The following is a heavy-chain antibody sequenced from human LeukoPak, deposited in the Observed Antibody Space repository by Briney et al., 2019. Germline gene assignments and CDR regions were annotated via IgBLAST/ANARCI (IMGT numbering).Heavy chain of an antibody. J-gene: IGHJ4*02. CDR2: IYHSGST. CDR1: GYSISSGYY. V-gene: IGHV4-38-2*01. D-gene: IGHD2-15*01. CDR3: ARLTYCSGGTCFGLDFDY. Sequence: SETLSLTCAVSGYSISSGYYWGWIRQPPGKGLEWIGSIYHSGSTYYSPSLKSRVTISVDTSKNQFSLNLSSVTAADTAVYYCARLTYCSGGTCFGLDFDYWGQGTLVTVSS.